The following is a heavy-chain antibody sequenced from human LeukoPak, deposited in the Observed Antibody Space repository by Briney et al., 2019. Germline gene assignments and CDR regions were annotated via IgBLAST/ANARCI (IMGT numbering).Heavy chain of an antibody. D-gene: IGHD6-19*01. CDR1: GYTFTSYY. Sequence: ASVKVSCKASGYTFTSYYMHWVRQAPGQGLEWMGITNPSGGSTTYAQSFQGRVTMTRDTSTIIVYMELSSLRSEDTAVYYCATESAVSEANDAFDIWGQGTMVTVSS. J-gene: IGHJ3*02. CDR3: ATESAVSEANDAFDI. CDR2: TNPSGGST. V-gene: IGHV1-46*01.